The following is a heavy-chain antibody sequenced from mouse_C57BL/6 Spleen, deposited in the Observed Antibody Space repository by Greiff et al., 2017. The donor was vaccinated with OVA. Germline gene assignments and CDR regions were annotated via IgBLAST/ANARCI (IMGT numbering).Heavy chain of an antibody. Sequence: QVQLQQPGAELVMPGASVKLSCKASGYTFTSYWMHWVKPRPGQGLEWIGEIDPSDSYTNYNQKFKGKFTLTVDKSSSTAYMQLSSLTSEDSAVYYCARRGGYYGNYFDYWGQGTTLTVSS. CDR2: IDPSDSYT. CDR1: GYTFTSYW. D-gene: IGHD2-1*01. J-gene: IGHJ2*01. CDR3: ARRGGYYGNYFDY. V-gene: IGHV1-69*01.